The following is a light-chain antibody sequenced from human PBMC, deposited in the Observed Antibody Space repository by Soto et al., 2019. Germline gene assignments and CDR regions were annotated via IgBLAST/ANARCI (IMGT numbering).Light chain of an antibody. V-gene: IGKV1-5*03. CDR2: KAS. CDR1: QSITSW. CDR3: QRYISYPWT. Sequence: DIQMTQSPSTLSASVGDRVTITCRASQSITSWLAWYQQKPGKAPKLLIYKASSLESGVPSRFSGSGSGTEFTLTISSLQPDDFATYYCQRYISYPWTFGQGTKVDIK. J-gene: IGKJ1*01.